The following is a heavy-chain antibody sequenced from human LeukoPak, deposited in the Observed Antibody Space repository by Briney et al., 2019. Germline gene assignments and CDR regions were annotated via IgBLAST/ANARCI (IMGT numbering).Heavy chain of an antibody. V-gene: IGHV4-59*08. Sequence: SETLSLTCTVSGGSISSYYWSWIRQPPGKGLEWIGYIYYSGSTNYNPSLKSRVTISVDTSKNQFSLKLSSVTAADTAVYYCARGLYSSGWYRDAFDIWGQGTMVTVSS. CDR1: GGSISSYY. J-gene: IGHJ3*02. CDR2: IYYSGST. CDR3: ARGLYSSGWYRDAFDI. D-gene: IGHD6-19*01.